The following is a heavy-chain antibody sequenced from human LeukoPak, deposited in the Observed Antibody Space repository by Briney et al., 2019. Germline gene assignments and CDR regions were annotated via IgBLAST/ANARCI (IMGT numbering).Heavy chain of an antibody. CDR1: GFTFSSYS. CDR3: ARALIVVGINL. D-gene: IGHD3-22*01. CDR2: ISSSSSYI. J-gene: IGHJ5*02. V-gene: IGHV3-21*01. Sequence: PGGSLRLSCAASGFTFSSYSMNWVRQAPGKGLEGVSSISSSSSYIYYADSVKGRFTISRDNAKNSLYLQMNSLRAEDTAVYYCARALIVVGINLWGQGTLVTVSS.